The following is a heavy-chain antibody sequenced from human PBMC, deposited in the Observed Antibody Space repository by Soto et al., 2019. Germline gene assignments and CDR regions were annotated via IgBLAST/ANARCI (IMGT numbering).Heavy chain of an antibody. CDR1: GGSISSTPYY. CDR2: IYYSGTT. Sequence: PSETLSLTCSVSGGSISSTPYYWGWIRQPPGKGLEWLGTIYYSGTTSYNPSLKSRVIISVDTSNNQFFLKLRSVTAADTAVYYCARHRQYYDTSGYQQRYFDYWDQGTQGTVS. D-gene: IGHD3-22*01. V-gene: IGHV4-39*01. CDR3: ARHRQYYDTSGYQQRYFDY. J-gene: IGHJ4*02.